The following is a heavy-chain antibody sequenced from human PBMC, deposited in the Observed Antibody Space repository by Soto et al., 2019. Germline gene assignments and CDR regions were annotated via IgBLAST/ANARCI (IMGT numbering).Heavy chain of an antibody. J-gene: IGHJ4*02. CDR3: ALVAGGSG. CDR1: GYTFTGYD. V-gene: IGHV1-8*01. D-gene: IGHD2-15*01. CDR2: MNPNRGNT. Sequence: ASVKVSCKASGYTFTGYDINWVRQATGQGLEWMGWMNPNRGNTGYAQKFQVIVTMTRNTSISIAYMELSSLRSEYTAVYYFALVAGGSGWGQGTLVTVSS.